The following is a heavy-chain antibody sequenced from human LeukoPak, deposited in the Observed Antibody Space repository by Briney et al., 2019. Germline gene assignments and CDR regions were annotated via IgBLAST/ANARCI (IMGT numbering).Heavy chain of an antibody. CDR1: GGSISSSSYY. CDR3: ARSSESYDSSGYYSYYFDY. J-gene: IGHJ4*02. V-gene: IGHV4-39*07. Sequence: SETLSLTCTVSGGSISSSSYYWGWIRQRPGKGLESIVSSYYSRSTHDNPSLRSRVTISVDTSKNQFSLKLRSVTAADTAVYYCARSSESYDSSGYYSYYFDYWGQGTLVTVSS. CDR2: SYYSRST. D-gene: IGHD3-22*01.